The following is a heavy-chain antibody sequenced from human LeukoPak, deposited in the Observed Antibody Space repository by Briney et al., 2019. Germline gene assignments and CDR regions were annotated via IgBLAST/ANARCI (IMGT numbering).Heavy chain of an antibody. CDR1: GFTFSSYA. Sequence: PGRSLRLSCAASGFTFSSYAIHWVRQSPGRGGEWVAVISYDGSNKYYADSVKGRFTISRDNSKNTLYLQMNSLRAEDTAVYYCARDLRRGSFDYWGQGTLVTVSS. V-gene: IGHV3-30*04. D-gene: IGHD1-14*01. J-gene: IGHJ4*02. CDR2: ISYDGSNK. CDR3: ARDLRRGSFDY.